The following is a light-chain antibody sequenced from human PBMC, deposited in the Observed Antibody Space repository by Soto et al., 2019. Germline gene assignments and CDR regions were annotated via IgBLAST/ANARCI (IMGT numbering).Light chain of an antibody. Sequence: QSVLTQPPSVSGAPGQRVTISCTGSSSNIGAGYDVHWYQQLPGTAPKLLIYGNSNRSSGVPDRFSGSKSGTSASLAITGRQAEDEADYDCQSYDSSLSGGVFGGGTKLTVL. CDR3: QSYDSSLSGGV. V-gene: IGLV1-40*01. J-gene: IGLJ3*02. CDR2: GNS. CDR1: SSNIGAGYD.